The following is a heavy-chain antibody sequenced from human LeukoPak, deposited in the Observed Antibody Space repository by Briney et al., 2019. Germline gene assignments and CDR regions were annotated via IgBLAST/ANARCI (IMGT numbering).Heavy chain of an antibody. V-gene: IGHV4-34*01. CDR1: GGSFSGYY. CDR2: INHSGST. Sequence: PSETLSLTCAVYGGSFSGYYWSWIRQPPGKGLEWIGEINHSGSTNYNPSLKSRVTISVDTSKNQFSLKLSSVTAADTAVHYCARVGDYALKDWGQGTLVTVSS. CDR3: ARVGDYALKD. J-gene: IGHJ4*02. D-gene: IGHD3-16*01.